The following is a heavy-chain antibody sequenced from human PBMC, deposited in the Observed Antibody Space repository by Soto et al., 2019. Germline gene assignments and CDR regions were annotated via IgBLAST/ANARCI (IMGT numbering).Heavy chain of an antibody. D-gene: IGHD3-3*01. J-gene: IGHJ5*02. CDR3: ASTSDFWSGTTSP. Sequence: PSETLSLTCTVSGGSISSSSYYWGWIRQPPGKGLEWIGSIYYSGSTYYNPSLKSRVTISVDTSKNQFSLKLSSVTAADTAVYYCASTSDFWSGTTSPWGQGTLVTAPQ. V-gene: IGHV4-39*01. CDR2: IYYSGST. CDR1: GGSISSSSYY.